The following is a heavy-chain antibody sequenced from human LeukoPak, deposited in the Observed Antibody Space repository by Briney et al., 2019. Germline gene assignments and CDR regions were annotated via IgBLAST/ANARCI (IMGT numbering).Heavy chain of an antibody. V-gene: IGHV4-39*07. CDR2: ICYRGST. CDR3: AKSRYGSTSTNYYMDV. Sequence: PSETLSLTCIISGDAVSNSDYCWDWIRQPPGKGLEWIGSICYRGSTYYNPSLKSRVTISVDTSKNLFSLNLISVTAADTAMYYCAKSRYGSTSTNYYMDVWGKGTTVTVSS. J-gene: IGHJ6*03. CDR1: GDAVSNSDYC. D-gene: IGHD2-2*01.